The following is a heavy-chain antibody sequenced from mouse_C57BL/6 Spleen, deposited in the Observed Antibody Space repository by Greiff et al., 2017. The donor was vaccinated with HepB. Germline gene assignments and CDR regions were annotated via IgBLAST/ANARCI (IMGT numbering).Heavy chain of an antibody. CDR3: ARSGITTSGMFAY. J-gene: IGHJ3*01. CDR1: GYTFTSYW. CDR2: INPSNGGT. Sequence: VQLQQPGTELVKPGASVKLSCKASGYTFTSYWMHWVKQRPGQGLEWIGNINPSNGGTNYNEKFKSKATLTVDKSSSTAYMQLSSLTSEDSAVYYCARSGITTSGMFAYWGQGTLVTVSA. D-gene: IGHD1-1*01. V-gene: IGHV1-53*01.